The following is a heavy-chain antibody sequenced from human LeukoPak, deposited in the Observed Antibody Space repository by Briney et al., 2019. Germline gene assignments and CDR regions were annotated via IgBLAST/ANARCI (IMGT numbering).Heavy chain of an antibody. CDR1: GGSISSYY. CDR3: AREYSSSRHFDY. CDR2: IYYSGST. J-gene: IGHJ4*02. Sequence: SETLSLTCTVSGGSISSYYWSWIRQPPGKGLEWIGYIYYSGSTNYNPSLKSRVTISVDTSKNQFSLQLSSVTAADTAVYYCAREYSSSRHFDYWGQGTLVTVSS. V-gene: IGHV4-59*12. D-gene: IGHD6-6*01.